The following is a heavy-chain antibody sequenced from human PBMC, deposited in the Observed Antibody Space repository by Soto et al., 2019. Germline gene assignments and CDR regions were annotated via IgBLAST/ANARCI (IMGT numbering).Heavy chain of an antibody. V-gene: IGHV1-69*01. CDR2: IIPIFGTA. CDR1: GGTFSSYA. Sequence: QVQLVQSGAEVKKPGSSVKVSCKASGGTFSSYAISWVRQAPGQGLKWMGGIIPIFGTANYAQNFQGRVTITADESTVTAYMELSSLRSEDTAVYYCAREAQTAEYFQHWGQGTLVTVSS. J-gene: IGHJ1*01. CDR3: AREAQTAEYFQH.